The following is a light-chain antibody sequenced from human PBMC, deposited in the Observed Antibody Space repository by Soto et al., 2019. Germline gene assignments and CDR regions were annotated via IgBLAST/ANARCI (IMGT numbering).Light chain of an antibody. V-gene: IGLV2-23*02. CDR2: EVS. J-gene: IGLJ2*01. CDR1: SSDVGSYNL. Sequence: QSVLTQPASVSGSPGQSITISCTGTSSDVGSYNLVSWYQQHPGKAPKLMIYEVSKRPSGVSNRFSGSKSGNTASLTISGLQAEDEADYYCCSYAGSSTXVFGGGTKVTVL. CDR3: CSYAGSSTXV.